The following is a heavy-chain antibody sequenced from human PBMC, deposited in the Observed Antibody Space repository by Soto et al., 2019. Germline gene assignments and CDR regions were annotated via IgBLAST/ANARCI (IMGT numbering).Heavy chain of an antibody. D-gene: IGHD2-15*01. Sequence: ASVKVSCKASGFTFTSSAMQWVRQARGQRLEWIGWIVVGSGSTNYAQKFQERVTITRDMSTSTAYMELSSLRSEDTAVYYCAADGGYCSGGSCYSYAFDIWGQGTMVTVSS. CDR1: GFTFTSSA. CDR3: AADGGYCSGGSCYSYAFDI. J-gene: IGHJ3*02. V-gene: IGHV1-58*02. CDR2: IVVGSGST.